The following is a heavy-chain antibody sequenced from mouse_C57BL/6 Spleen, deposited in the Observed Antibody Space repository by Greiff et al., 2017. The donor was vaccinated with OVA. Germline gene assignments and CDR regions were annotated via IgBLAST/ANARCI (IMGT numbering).Heavy chain of an antibody. D-gene: IGHD1-1*01. CDR3: TREDITTIVPYFDY. Sequence: QVQLQQPGAELVRPGTSVKLSCKASGYTFTSYWMHWVKQSPGQGLEWIGVIDTSDSYTNYNQKFKGKATLTVDTSSSTAYMQLSSLTSEDSAFYYCTREDITTIVPYFDYWGQGTTLTVSS. CDR1: GYTFTSYW. CDR2: IDTSDSYT. V-gene: IGHV1-59*01. J-gene: IGHJ2*01.